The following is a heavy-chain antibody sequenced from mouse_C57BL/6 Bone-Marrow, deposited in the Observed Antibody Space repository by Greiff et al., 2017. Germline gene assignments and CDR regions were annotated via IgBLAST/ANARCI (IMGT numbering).Heavy chain of an antibody. CDR3: TTDYYGSSYPYYFDY. CDR2: IDPENGDT. Sequence: VQLKESGAELVRPGASVKLSCTASGFNIKDDYMHWVKQRPEQGLEWIGWIDPENGDTEYASKFQGKATITADTSSNTAYLQLSSLTSEDTAVYYCTTDYYGSSYPYYFDYWGQGTTLTVSS. D-gene: IGHD1-1*01. V-gene: IGHV14-4*01. CDR1: GFNIKDDY. J-gene: IGHJ2*01.